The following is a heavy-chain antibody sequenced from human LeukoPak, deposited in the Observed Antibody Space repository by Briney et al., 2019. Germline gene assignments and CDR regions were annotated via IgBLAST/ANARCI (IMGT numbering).Heavy chain of an antibody. J-gene: IGHJ4*02. CDR1: GGSISSYY. D-gene: IGHD5-18*01. V-gene: IGHV4-59*12. CDR2: IYYSGTT. Sequence: PSETLSLTCTVSGGSISSYYWSWIRQPPGKGLEWIGSIYYSGTTYYNPSLKSRVTISLDTSKNQFSLKLSSVTAADTAVYYCAREAMVTSYFDYWGQGTLVTVSS. CDR3: AREAMVTSYFDY.